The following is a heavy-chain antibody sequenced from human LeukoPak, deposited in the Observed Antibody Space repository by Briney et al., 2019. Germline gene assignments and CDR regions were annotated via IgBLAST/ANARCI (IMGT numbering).Heavy chain of an antibody. D-gene: IGHD1-1*01. CDR1: GGSVSSDYYY. V-gene: IGHV4-31*03. Sequence: SETLSLTCTVSGGSVSSDYYYWSWIRRYPGKGLEWIGYIYPSGSTYYNPSLKSRVTMSIDTSKNQFSLKLSSVTAADTAVYYCARDWNRDAFDVWGQGTMVTVSS. CDR2: IYPSGST. J-gene: IGHJ3*01. CDR3: ARDWNRDAFDV.